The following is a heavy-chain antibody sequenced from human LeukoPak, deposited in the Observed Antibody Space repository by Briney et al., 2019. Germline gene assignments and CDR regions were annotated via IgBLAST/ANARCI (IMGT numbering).Heavy chain of an antibody. D-gene: IGHD3-22*01. J-gene: IGHJ2*01. Sequence: SETLSLTCTVPGGSISSYYWSWIRQPPGKGLEWVGYFSYSGSTDYNPSLKSRVTMSVDTAKSQFSLKLRAVTAADSAVYYCARHFYDSSGLTYFDFWGRGILVTVSS. CDR1: GGSISSYY. CDR2: FSYSGST. V-gene: IGHV4-59*01. CDR3: ARHFYDSSGLTYFDF.